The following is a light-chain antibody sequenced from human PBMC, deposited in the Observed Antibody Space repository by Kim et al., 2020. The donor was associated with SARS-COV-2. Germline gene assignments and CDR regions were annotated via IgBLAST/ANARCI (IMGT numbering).Light chain of an antibody. CDR2: AAS. CDR3: QQPTSFPLT. Sequence: SVGDRVTIACRARQGISTLLAWYQQKPGKAPKLLIYAASNLESGVPSRFSGSGSGTEFTLTISSLQPEDIATYYCQQPTSFPLTFGGGTKVDIK. V-gene: IGKV1-12*01. J-gene: IGKJ4*01. CDR1: QGISTL.